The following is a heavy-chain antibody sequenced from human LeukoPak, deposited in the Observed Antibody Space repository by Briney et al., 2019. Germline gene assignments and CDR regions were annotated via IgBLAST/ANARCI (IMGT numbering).Heavy chain of an antibody. CDR2: IKQDGSDK. V-gene: IGHV3-7*01. CDR3: ASGQKLGF. J-gene: IGHJ4*02. CDR1: GFTFSSYW. Sequence: GGSLRLSCVASGFTFSSYWMSWVRQAPVKGLEWVANIKQDGSDKYYVDSVKGRFTISRDNAKNSLYLQMNSLRAEDTAVYYCASGQKLGFWGQGTLVTVSS. D-gene: IGHD6-13*01.